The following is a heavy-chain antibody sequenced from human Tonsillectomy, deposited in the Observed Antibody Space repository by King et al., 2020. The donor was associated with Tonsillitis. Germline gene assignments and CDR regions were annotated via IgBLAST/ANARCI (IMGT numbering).Heavy chain of an antibody. CDR3: ARDPAVADTGGWFDT. Sequence: QLQESGPGLVKPSETLSLICTVSGDSISNYYWSWIRQPPGKGLEWIGYVYYSGSTNFNPSLKSRVTISVDTSKNKFSLKLKSVTSADTASYYCARDPAVADTGGWFDTWGQGTPVTVSS. J-gene: IGHJ5*02. D-gene: IGHD6-19*01. V-gene: IGHV4-59*01. CDR2: VYYSGST. CDR1: GDSISNYY.